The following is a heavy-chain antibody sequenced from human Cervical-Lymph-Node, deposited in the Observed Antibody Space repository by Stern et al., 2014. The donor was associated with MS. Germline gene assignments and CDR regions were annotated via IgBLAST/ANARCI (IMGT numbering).Heavy chain of an antibody. CDR1: GVMFSNYA. CDR2: IIPIYGSA. CDR3: AKEEEESTYMF. D-gene: IGHD3-10*02. J-gene: IGHJ4*02. V-gene: IGHV1-69*01. Sequence: QVQLVQSGAEVKKPGSSVKVSCKTPGVMFSNYAINWVRQAPGQGLEWMGGIIPIYGSAKYAKKFQDRVTMTADEATNTVYMELRSLRSEDTAIYYCAKEEEESTYMFWGQGTQVTISA.